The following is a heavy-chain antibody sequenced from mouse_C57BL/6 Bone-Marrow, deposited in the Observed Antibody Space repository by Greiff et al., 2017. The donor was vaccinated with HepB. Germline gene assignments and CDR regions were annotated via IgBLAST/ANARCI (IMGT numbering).Heavy chain of an antibody. D-gene: IGHD1-2*01. CDR1: GISITTGNYR. CDR3: ARERLRHWYFDV. Sequence: DVKLVESGPGLVKPSQTVFLTCTVTGISITTGNYRWSWIRQFPGNKLEWIGYIYYSGTITYNPSLTSRTTITRDTPKNQFFLEMNSLTAEDTATYYCARERLRHWYFDVWGTGTTVTVSS. V-gene: IGHV3-5*01. CDR2: IYYSGTI. J-gene: IGHJ1*03.